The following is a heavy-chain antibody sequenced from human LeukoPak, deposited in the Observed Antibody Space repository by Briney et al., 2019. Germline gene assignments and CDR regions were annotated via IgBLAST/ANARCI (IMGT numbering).Heavy chain of an antibody. CDR1: GYTFTGYY. D-gene: IGHD6-13*01. V-gene: IGHV1-2*06. J-gene: IGHJ4*02. Sequence: GASVKVSCKASGYTFTGYYMHWVRQALGQVLEWMGRINPNSGGTDYAQKFQGRVTMTRDTSISTAYMELSRLRSDDTAVYYCARDLLAAAEGYWGQGTLVTVSS. CDR3: ARDLLAAAEGY. CDR2: INPNSGGT.